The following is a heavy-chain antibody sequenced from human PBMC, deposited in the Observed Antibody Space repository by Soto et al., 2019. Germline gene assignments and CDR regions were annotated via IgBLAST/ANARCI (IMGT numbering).Heavy chain of an antibody. CDR2: MNPNSGNT. Sequence: QVQLVQSGAEVKKPGASVKVSCKASGYTFTSYDINWVRQATGQGLEWMGWMNPNSGNTGYAQKFQGRVTMHRNTSLSTAYMERSSLRSEDTAVYYCARAGPLTWNYEGVFDYWGQGTLVTVSS. CDR3: ARAGPLTWNYEGVFDY. V-gene: IGHV1-8*01. J-gene: IGHJ4*02. CDR1: GYTFTSYD. D-gene: IGHD1-7*01.